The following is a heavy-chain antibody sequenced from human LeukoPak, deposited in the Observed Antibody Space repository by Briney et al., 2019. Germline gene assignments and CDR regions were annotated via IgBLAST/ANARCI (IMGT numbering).Heavy chain of an antibody. CDR2: IIPMLGTV. CDR1: GGTFSSYA. CDR3: ARDQKVGATPYFGMDV. V-gene: IGHV1-69*04. Sequence: SVKVSCKASGGTFSSYAINWVRQAPGQGLEWMGRIIPMLGTVNYAQKFQGRVTIIADKFTSTAYMELSSLRSEDTAMYYCARDQKVGATPYFGMDVWGRGTTVTVSS. J-gene: IGHJ6*02. D-gene: IGHD1-26*01.